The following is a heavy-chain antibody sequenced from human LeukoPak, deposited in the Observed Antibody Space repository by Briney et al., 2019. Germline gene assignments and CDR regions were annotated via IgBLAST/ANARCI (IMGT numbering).Heavy chain of an antibody. CDR1: GGSISSSSYY. D-gene: IGHD5-18*01. Sequence: SETLSLTCTVSGGSISSSSYYWGWIRQPPGKGREWFGCNYYSGSTYYNPSLKSRVTISVDTSKNHYSLKLSSVTAADTAVYYCARLPVGYSYGRGSYYFDYWGQGTLVTVSS. CDR2: NYYSGST. V-gene: IGHV4-39*02. J-gene: IGHJ4*02. CDR3: ARLPVGYSYGRGSYYFDY.